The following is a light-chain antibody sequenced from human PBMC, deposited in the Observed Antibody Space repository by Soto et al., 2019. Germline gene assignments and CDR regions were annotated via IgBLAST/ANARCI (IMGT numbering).Light chain of an antibody. J-gene: IGLJ2*01. CDR2: SNN. V-gene: IGLV1-44*01. CDR3: AAWDDSLNGLV. CDR1: SSNIGSNT. Sequence: QSVLTQPPSASGTPGQRVTISCSGSSSNIGSNTVNWYQQLPGTAPKLLIYSNNQRPSGVPDRFSGSKSGTSASLAISGLQSADEAAYYCAAWDDSLNGLVFGGGAQLTVL.